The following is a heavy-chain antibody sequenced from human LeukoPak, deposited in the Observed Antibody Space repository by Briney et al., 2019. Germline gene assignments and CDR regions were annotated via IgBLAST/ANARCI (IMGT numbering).Heavy chain of an antibody. CDR3: ARDPSGYSANFDY. V-gene: IGHV3-30-3*01. CDR1: GFTFSSYA. Sequence: GGSLRLSCAASGFTFSSYAMHWVRQAPGEGLEWVAVKSYDGSNKYYADSVKGRFTISRGNYKNTLYLQMNSLRAEDTAVYYRARDPSGYSANFDYWGQGTLVTVSS. J-gene: IGHJ4*02. CDR2: KSYDGSNK. D-gene: IGHD3-9*01.